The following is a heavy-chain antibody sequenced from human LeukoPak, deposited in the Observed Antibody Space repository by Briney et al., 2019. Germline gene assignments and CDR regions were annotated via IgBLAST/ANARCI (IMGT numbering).Heavy chain of an antibody. V-gene: IGHV1-46*01. CDR2: INPSGGST. Sequence: GASVKVSCKASGYAFTSYYMHWVRQAPGQGLEWMGIINPSGGSTSYAQKFQGRVTMTRDTSTSTVYMELSSLRSEDAAVYYCASSGYSYGYHYWGQGTLVTVSS. CDR1: GYAFTSYY. D-gene: IGHD5-18*01. CDR3: ASSGYSYGYHY. J-gene: IGHJ4*02.